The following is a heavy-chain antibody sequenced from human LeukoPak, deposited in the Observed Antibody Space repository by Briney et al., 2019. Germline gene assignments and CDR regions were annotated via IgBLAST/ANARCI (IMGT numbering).Heavy chain of an antibody. Sequence: SETLSHTCGVFGYSLSSGDSSDRYDWGWIRQPPGQGLEWIGSVFQTGSADYNPSLKSRLTISVDTSKNQFSLNLTSVTAADTAVYYCARRGKYRNSRSSGAFDFWGPGTTVIVSS. D-gene: IGHD6-6*01. V-gene: IGHV4-38-2*01. CDR2: VFQTGSA. J-gene: IGHJ3*01. CDR3: ARRGKYRNSRSSGAFDF. CDR1: GYSLSSGDSSDRYD.